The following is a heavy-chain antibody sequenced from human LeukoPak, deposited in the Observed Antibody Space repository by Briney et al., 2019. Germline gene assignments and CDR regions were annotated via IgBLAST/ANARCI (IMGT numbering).Heavy chain of an antibody. V-gene: IGHV1-8*01. Sequence: ASVKVSCKASGYTFTSYDINWVRQATGQGLEWMGWMNPNSGNTGYAQKFQGRVTMTRNTSISTAYMELSSLRSEDTAVYYCARAPFTYCSSTRCYTPDTGWFDPWGQGTLVTVSS. D-gene: IGHD2-2*02. CDR3: ARAPFTYCSSTRCYTPDTGWFDP. J-gene: IGHJ5*02. CDR1: GYTFTSYD. CDR2: MNPNSGNT.